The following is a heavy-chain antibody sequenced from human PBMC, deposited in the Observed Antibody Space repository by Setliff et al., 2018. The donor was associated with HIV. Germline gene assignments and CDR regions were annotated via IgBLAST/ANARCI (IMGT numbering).Heavy chain of an antibody. J-gene: IGHJ5*02. Sequence: PSETLSLTCAVSGGPLNSRNWWSWVRQPPGKGLEWIGEVFHSGSANSSASLRSRVMISVDTSKTQFSLKLSAVTAADTAVYYCARDHVFGSRTGFDPWGPGILVTVSS. CDR3: ARDHVFGSRTGFDP. CDR1: GGPLNSRNW. D-gene: IGHD3-10*01. V-gene: IGHV4-4*02. CDR2: VFHSGSA.